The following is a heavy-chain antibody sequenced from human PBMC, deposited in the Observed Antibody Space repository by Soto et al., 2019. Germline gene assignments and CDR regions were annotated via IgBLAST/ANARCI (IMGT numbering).Heavy chain of an antibody. D-gene: IGHD3-10*01. CDR1: GGSISTYY. Sequence: NPSETLSLTCTVSGGSISTYYWSWIRQPPGKGLEWIGYVYFSGSTSYSPSLESRVTMSLDTSKNQVSLNLTSVTAADTAVYYCARSKRRGAGSIFDYWGQGTLVTVYS. J-gene: IGHJ4*02. CDR3: ARSKRRGAGSIFDY. CDR2: VYFSGST. V-gene: IGHV4-59*01.